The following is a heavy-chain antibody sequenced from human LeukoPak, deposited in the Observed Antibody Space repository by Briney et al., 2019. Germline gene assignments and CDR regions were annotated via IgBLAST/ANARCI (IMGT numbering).Heavy chain of an antibody. CDR3: ARGGYGDYVGWFDP. CDR1: VFTFSSYS. CDR2: ISSSRSYI. Sequence: GGSLRLSCAASVFTFSSYSMIWVRQAPGKGLEWVSSISSSRSYIYYADSVKGRFTISRDNAKNSLYLQMNSLRAEDTAVYYCARGGYGDYVGWFDPWGQGTLVTVSS. D-gene: IGHD4-17*01. V-gene: IGHV3-21*01. J-gene: IGHJ5*02.